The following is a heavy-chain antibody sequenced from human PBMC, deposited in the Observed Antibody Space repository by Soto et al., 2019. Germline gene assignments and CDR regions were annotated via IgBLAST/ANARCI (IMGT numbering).Heavy chain of an antibody. J-gene: IGHJ5*02. D-gene: IGHD2-2*01. Sequence: LGESLKISCTGFGYTFTTFCISWVLQMPWKGLEWMGRIDPGDTYATYSPAFQGHVTISADKATSTAYLQWSSLKASDTAMYYCARIYCTTTTCDSWFDPWGQGTLVTVSS. CDR1: GYTFTTFC. CDR2: IDPGDTYA. V-gene: IGHV5-10-1*01. CDR3: ARIYCTTTTCDSWFDP.